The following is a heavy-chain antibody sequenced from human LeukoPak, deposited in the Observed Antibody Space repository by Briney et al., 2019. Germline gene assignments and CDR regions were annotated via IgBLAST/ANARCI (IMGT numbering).Heavy chain of an antibody. CDR2: ISYDGSNK. Sequence: GGSLRLSCAASGFTFSSYGMHWVRQAPGKGLEWVAVISYDGSNKYYADSVKGRFTISRGNSKNTLYLQMNSLRAEDTAMYYCAKDSRGSGWYVADYWGQGTLVTVSS. J-gene: IGHJ4*02. V-gene: IGHV3-30*18. CDR1: GFTFSSYG. CDR3: AKDSRGSGWYVADY. D-gene: IGHD6-13*01.